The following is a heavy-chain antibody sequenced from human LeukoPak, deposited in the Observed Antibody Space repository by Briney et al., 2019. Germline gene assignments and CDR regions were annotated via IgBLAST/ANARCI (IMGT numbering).Heavy chain of an antibody. V-gene: IGHV3-23*01. CDR2: ISGSGGST. D-gene: IGHD6-13*01. CDR3: AKEVGAPEYSSSWMSIDY. CDR1: GFTFSSYA. Sequence: GGSLRLSCAASGFTFSSYAMSWVRQAPGKGLEWVSAISGSGGSTYYADSVKGRFTISRDNSKNTLYLQMNSLRAEDTAVYYCAKEVGAPEYSSSWMSIDYWGQGTLVTVSS. J-gene: IGHJ4*02.